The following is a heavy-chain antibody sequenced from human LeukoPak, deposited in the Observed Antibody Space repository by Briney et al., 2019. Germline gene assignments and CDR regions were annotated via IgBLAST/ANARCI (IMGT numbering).Heavy chain of an antibody. V-gene: IGHV1-2*02. CDR1: GYTFTGYY. CDR3: ARDPSGSGSYGDY. Sequence: ASVKVSCKASGYTFTGYYMHWVRQAPGQGLEWMGWINPNSGGTNYAQKFQGRVTMTRDTSISTAYMELSRLRSDDTAVYYCARDPSGSGSYGDYWGQGTLVTVSS. D-gene: IGHD3-10*01. J-gene: IGHJ4*02. CDR2: INPNSGGT.